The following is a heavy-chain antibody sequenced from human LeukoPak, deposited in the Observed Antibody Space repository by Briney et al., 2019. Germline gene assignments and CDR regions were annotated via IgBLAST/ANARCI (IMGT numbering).Heavy chain of an antibody. J-gene: IGHJ3*02. CDR3: ARDSSSRRAFDI. Sequence: PGGSLRLSCAASGFTFSSYSMNWVRQAPGKGLEWVSYISSSSSTIYYAGSVKGRFTISRDNAKNSLYLQMNSLRAEDTAVYYCARDSSSRRAFDIWGQGTMVTVSS. V-gene: IGHV3-48*01. CDR2: ISSSSSTI. D-gene: IGHD6-13*01. CDR1: GFTFSSYS.